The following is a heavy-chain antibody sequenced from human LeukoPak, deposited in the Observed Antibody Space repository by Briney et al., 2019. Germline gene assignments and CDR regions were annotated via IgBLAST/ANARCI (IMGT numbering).Heavy chain of an antibody. J-gene: IGHJ4*02. CDR2: IYPGDSDT. CDR3: VTSSYDY. CDR1: GYTFTSYY. D-gene: IGHD6-13*01. Sequence: ASVKVSCTASGYTFTSYYMHWVRQMPGKGLEWMGIIYPGDSDTRYSPSFQGQVTISADKSISTAYLQWSSLKASDTAMYYCVTSSYDYWGQGTLVTVSS. V-gene: IGHV5-51*01.